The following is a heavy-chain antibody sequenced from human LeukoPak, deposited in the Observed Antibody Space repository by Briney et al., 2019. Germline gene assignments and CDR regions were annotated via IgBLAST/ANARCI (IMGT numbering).Heavy chain of an antibody. Sequence: SETLSLTCAVSGSISSSDYFWAWIRQPPGQGLEWIGSIYYSGSTSTWTTSYSPSFKNRVTISPDTSNNQFSLKLTSVTAADTAVYYCARENRPSVVAYWGQGALVTVSS. CDR3: ARENRPSVVAY. V-gene: IGHV4-39*07. D-gene: IGHD1-14*01. CDR2: IYYSGST. CDR1: GSISSSDYF. J-gene: IGHJ4*02.